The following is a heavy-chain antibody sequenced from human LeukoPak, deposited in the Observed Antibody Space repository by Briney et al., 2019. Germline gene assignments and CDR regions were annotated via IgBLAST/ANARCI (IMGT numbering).Heavy chain of an antibody. Sequence: GGSLRLSCAASGFTFSSYWMTWVRQAPGKGLEWVANTNRDGSQKSYVDSVKGRFTISRDNAKNSLYLQMDSLRAEDTAVYYCSVVSDASDIWGQGTMVTVSS. V-gene: IGHV3-7*05. CDR3: SVVSDASDI. D-gene: IGHD3-22*01. J-gene: IGHJ3*02. CDR2: TNRDGSQK. CDR1: GFTFSSYW.